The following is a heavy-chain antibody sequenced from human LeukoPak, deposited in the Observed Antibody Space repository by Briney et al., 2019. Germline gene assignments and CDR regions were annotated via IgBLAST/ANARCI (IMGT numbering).Heavy chain of an antibody. V-gene: IGHV4-30-2*01. J-gene: IGHJ4*02. D-gene: IGHD3-16*01. CDR3: ARGYAQYYFDY. Sequence: SETLYLTCAVSGGSISNGAYSWSWIRQPPGKGLEWIGYIYHSGSTYYNPSLKSRVTISVDRSKNQFSLKLSSVTAADTAVYSCARGYAQYYFDYWGQGTLVTVSS. CDR1: GGSISNGAYS. CDR2: IYHSGST.